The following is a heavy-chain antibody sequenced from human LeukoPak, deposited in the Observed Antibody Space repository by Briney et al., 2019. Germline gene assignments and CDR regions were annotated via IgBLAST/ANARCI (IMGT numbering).Heavy chain of an antibody. CDR3: AKDLGVTMIVVVIRGFDY. D-gene: IGHD3-22*01. Sequence: GGSLRLSCAASGFTFSSYAMSWVRQAPGKGLEWVSAISGSGGSTYYTNSVKGRFTISRDNSKDTLYLQMNSLRAEDTAVYYCAKDLGVTMIVVVIRGFDYWGPGTQATVSS. J-gene: IGHJ4*02. V-gene: IGHV3-23*01. CDR2: ISGSGGST. CDR1: GFTFSSYA.